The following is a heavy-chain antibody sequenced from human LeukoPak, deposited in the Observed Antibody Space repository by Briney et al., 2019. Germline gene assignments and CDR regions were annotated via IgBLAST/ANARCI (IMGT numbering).Heavy chain of an antibody. CDR1: GYTFTSYG. Sequence: ASVKVSCKASGYTFTSYGISWVRQAPGQGLEWMGWISAYNGNTNYAQKLQGRVTMTTDTSTSTAYMELRSLRSDDTAVYYCASLKNYYDSSGYLVTEAFDIWGQGTMVTVPS. V-gene: IGHV1-18*01. CDR3: ASLKNYYDSSGYLVTEAFDI. CDR2: ISAYNGNT. J-gene: IGHJ3*02. D-gene: IGHD3-22*01.